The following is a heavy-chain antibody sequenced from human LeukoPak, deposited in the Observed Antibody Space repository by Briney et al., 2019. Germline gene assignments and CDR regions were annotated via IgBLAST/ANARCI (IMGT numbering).Heavy chain of an antibody. Sequence: GRSLRLSCAASGFTFSSYGMHWVRQAPGKGLEWVAVIWYDGSNKYYADSVKGRFTISRDNAKNSLYLQMNSLRVEDTAVYYCARAGSGTSRDYWGQGTLVTVSS. CDR2: IWYDGSNK. J-gene: IGHJ4*02. CDR1: GFTFSSYG. CDR3: ARAGSGTSRDY. V-gene: IGHV3-33*01. D-gene: IGHD3-10*01.